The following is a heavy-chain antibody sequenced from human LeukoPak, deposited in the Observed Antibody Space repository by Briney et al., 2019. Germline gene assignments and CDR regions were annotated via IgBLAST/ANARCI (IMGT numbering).Heavy chain of an antibody. CDR1: GDSFSDHY. CDR2: IFYGGGT. CDR3: ATAARFGWDYFDS. Sequence: SETLSLTCTVSGDSFSDHYWSCIRQPPGKGLEWIGYIFYGGGTNYNPSLQSRVTISIDTSKNRFSLRLSSVTAADTAVYYCATAARFGWDYFDSWGQGTLVIVSS. V-gene: IGHV4-59*11. D-gene: IGHD3-16*01. J-gene: IGHJ4*02.